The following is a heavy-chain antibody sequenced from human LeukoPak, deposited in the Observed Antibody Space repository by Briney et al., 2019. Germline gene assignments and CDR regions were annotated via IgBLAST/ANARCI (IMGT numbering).Heavy chain of an antibody. CDR1: GFTFDYYA. D-gene: IGHD2/OR15-2a*01. CDR3: VKDSTYFIEVLGTHGWFDS. V-gene: IGHV3-9*03. J-gene: IGHJ5*01. CDR2: MSWNSGGI. Sequence: GGCLRLSCAASGFTFDYYAMHWVRQVPGKGLEWVSGMSWNSGGIAYADSVRGRFTISRDNAKNSLYLEINSLRVEEIDFTYLVKDSTYFIEVLGTHGWFDSWGQGTLVTVSS.